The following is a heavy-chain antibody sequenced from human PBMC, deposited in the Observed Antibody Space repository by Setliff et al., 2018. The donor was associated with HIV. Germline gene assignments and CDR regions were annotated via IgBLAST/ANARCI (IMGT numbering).Heavy chain of an antibody. J-gene: IGHJ6*02. CDR1: GDSITGSFY. Sequence: PSETLSLTCGVSGDSITGSFYWAWIRQPPGKGLEWIANIYPSGSIWPSGTSNYNPSLKGRVTISLDMSQNQFSLKVNSVTAADTAIYYRARGGPAVAYAVDVWGQGTTVTV. D-gene: IGHD5-12*01. CDR3: ARGGPAVAYAVDV. CDR2: IWPSGTS. V-gene: IGHV4-38-2*01.